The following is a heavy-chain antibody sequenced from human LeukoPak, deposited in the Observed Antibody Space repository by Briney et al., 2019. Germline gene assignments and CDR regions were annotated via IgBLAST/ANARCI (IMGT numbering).Heavy chain of an antibody. J-gene: IGHJ4*02. Sequence: ETLSLTCTVSGGSINTYYWHWIRQPPGKGLEWIGYISYSGRTNYNPSLKSRVTTSIDKSKNQLSLNLRSVTAADTAVYYCARSGGYSCYDVDYWGQGALVTVSS. CDR1: GGSINTYY. V-gene: IGHV4-59*01. CDR3: ARSGGYSCYDVDY. CDR2: ISYSGRT. D-gene: IGHD5-12*01.